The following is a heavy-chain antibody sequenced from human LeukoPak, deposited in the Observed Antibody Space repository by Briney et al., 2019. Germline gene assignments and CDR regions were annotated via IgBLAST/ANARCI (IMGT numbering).Heavy chain of an antibody. V-gene: IGHV3-23*01. J-gene: IGHJ6*02. CDR1: GFTFSTHG. CDR2: ISGDRTRT. Sequence: GGSLRLSCAASGFTFSTHGMSWVRQSPGKGLEWVSTISGDRTRTHYADSVKGRFSISRDNSKNTLYLQMNSLRAEDTAVYYCAPSPAYYYYGMDVWGQGTTVTVSS. CDR3: APSPAYYYYGMDV.